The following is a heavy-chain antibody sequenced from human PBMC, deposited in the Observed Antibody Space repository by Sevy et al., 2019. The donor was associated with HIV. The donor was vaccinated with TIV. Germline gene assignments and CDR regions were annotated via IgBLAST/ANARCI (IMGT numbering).Heavy chain of an antibody. Sequence: SETLSLICSVSGGSVSSANDYWSWVRQPPGKGLEWIGYVFYFGSTNYNPSLKSRVTIPLDMSKSQFSLKLTSVTAADTAVYYCARDQYYDILTGLYAIDVWGQGTTVTVSS. D-gene: IGHD3-9*01. V-gene: IGHV4-61*01. J-gene: IGHJ6*02. CDR2: VFYFGST. CDR1: GGSVSSANDY. CDR3: ARDQYYDILTGLYAIDV.